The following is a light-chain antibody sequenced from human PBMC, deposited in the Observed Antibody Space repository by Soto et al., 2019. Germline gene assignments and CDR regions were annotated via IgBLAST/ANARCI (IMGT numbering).Light chain of an antibody. CDR3: CSYAGSYTLPYV. Sequence: QSVLTQPASVSGSPGQSITISCTGTNNLVSWYQQHPGKAPKVVVYEGTKRPSGVSNRFSGSNSGGTASLTISGLQAEDEADYYCCSYAGSYTLPYVFGSGTKVTVL. V-gene: IGLV2-23*01. J-gene: IGLJ1*01. CDR2: EGT. CDR1: NNL.